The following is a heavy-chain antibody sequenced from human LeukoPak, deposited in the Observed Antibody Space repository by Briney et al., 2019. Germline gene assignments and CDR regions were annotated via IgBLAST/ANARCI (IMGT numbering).Heavy chain of an antibody. CDR2: ISGSGGST. CDR1: GFTFSSYA. V-gene: IGHV3-23*01. CDR3: GRGGKVEQLVLAR. D-gene: IGHD6-13*01. J-gene: IGHJ4*02. Sequence: GGSLRLSCAASGFTFSSYAMSWVRQAPGKGLEWDSAISGSGGSTYYADSVKGRFTISRDNAKNTLYLQMNSLRAEDTAVYYCGRGGKVEQLVLARWGQGSLVTVSS.